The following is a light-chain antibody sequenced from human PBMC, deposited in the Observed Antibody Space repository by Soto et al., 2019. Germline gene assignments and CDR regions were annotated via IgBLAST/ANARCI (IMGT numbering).Light chain of an antibody. V-gene: IGKV3-15*01. CDR1: HDVYSK. CDR3: QHYANWPLT. J-gene: IGKJ4*01. CDR2: AAS. Sequence: TLSVSPGERVTLSCRASHDVYSKLAWYQQKAGQAPRLLIYAASTRATGLPARFSGSGSGTEFTLTISSLQSEDFAIYYCQHYANWPLTFGGGTKVDIK.